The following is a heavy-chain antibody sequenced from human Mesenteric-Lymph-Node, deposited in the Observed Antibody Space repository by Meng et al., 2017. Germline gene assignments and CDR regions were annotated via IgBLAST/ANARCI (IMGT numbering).Heavy chain of an antibody. V-gene: IGHV3-23*01. D-gene: IGHD6-19*01. CDR3: AKVGRKELALGAVAGGGGYLDY. CDR1: GFTFSSYE. J-gene: IGHJ4*02. CDR2: ISSSGGST. Sequence: GESLKISCAASGFTFSSYEMNWVRQAPGKGLEWVSYISSSGGSTYYADSVKGLFTISRDNSKNTLFLQIDSLRAEDTAVYYCAKVGRKELALGAVAGGGGYLDYWGQGTLVTVSS.